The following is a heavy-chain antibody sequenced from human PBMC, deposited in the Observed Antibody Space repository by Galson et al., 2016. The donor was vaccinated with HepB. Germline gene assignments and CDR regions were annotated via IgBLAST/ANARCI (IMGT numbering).Heavy chain of an antibody. V-gene: IGHV1-69*13. CDR3: ARFDPREPREVYSWYFDL. CDR1: GGTFSNFA. CDR2: IIPIFDTT. Sequence: SVKVSCKASGGTFSNFAISWLRQAPGQGPEWMGGIIPIFDTTYYAQKFQDRVTITADESTSTVYVELRSLRSEDTAVYYCARFDPREPREVYSWYFDLWGRGTLVTVSS. D-gene: IGHD2-15*01. J-gene: IGHJ2*01.